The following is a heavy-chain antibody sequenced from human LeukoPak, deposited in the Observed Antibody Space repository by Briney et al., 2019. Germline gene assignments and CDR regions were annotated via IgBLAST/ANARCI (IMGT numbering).Heavy chain of an antibody. Sequence: SETLSVTCTVTGGSISSYYWSWIRQPPGKGLEWIGYIYYSGSTNYNPFLKSRVTISVDTSKNQFSLKLSSVTAADTAVYYCARSDSSGYVDAFDIWGQGTMVTVSS. CDR3: ARSDSSGYVDAFDI. CDR2: IYYSGST. CDR1: GGSISSYY. V-gene: IGHV4-59*01. J-gene: IGHJ3*02. D-gene: IGHD3-22*01.